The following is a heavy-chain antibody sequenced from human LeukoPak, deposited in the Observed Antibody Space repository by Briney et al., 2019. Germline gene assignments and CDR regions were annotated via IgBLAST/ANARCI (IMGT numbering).Heavy chain of an antibody. J-gene: IGHJ4*02. D-gene: IGHD4-23*01. CDR3: ARARWPGGFDY. Sequence: SVKVSCKASVGTFSIYAISWVRQPPGQGLEWMGGIIHIFGTANYAQQFQGRVTITADESTSTAYMELSSLRSEDTAVYYCARARWPGGFDYWGQGNLVTVSS. CDR2: IIHIFGTA. CDR1: VGTFSIYA. V-gene: IGHV1-69*13.